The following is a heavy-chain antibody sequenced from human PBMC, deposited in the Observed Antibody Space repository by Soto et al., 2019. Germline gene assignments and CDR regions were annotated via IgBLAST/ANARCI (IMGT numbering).Heavy chain of an antibody. D-gene: IGHD6-6*01. J-gene: IGHJ4*02. CDR2: IYYSGST. Sequence: SETLSLTCTVSGCSISSGGYYWSWIRQHPGKGLEWIGYIYYSGSTYYNPSLKSRVTISVDTSKNQFSLKLSSVTAADTAVYYCARVSQGAAARRGYYFDYWGQGTLVTVSS. CDR1: GCSISSGGYY. CDR3: ARVSQGAAARRGYYFDY. V-gene: IGHV4-31*03.